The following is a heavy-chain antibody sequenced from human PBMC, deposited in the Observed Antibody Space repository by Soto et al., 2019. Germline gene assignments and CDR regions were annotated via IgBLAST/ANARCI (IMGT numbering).Heavy chain of an antibody. V-gene: IGHV4-31*03. D-gene: IGHD1-7*01. CDR3: ARANWNYESYYFDY. J-gene: IGHJ4*02. CDR1: GGSFSSGDYY. Sequence: SETLSLTCTVSGGSFSSGDYYWSWIRQHPGKGLEWIESTYYSGSTYYSPSLKSRVTISVDTSKNQFSLKLSSVTAADTAVYYCARANWNYESYYFDYWGQGTLVT. CDR2: TYYSGST.